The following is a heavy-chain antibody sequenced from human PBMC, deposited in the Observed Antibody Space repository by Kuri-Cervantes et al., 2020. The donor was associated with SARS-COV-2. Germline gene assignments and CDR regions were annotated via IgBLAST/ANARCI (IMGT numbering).Heavy chain of an antibody. D-gene: IGHD3-22*01. Sequence: GESLKISCAASGFTFSSYSMNWVRQAPGKGLEWVSSISSSSSYIYYADSVKGRFTISRDNAKNSLYLQMNSLRAEDTAVYYCAREGYYEPTDMDVWGQGTTVTVSS. V-gene: IGHV3-21*01. CDR2: ISSSSSYI. CDR1: GFTFSSYS. J-gene: IGHJ6*02. CDR3: AREGYYEPTDMDV.